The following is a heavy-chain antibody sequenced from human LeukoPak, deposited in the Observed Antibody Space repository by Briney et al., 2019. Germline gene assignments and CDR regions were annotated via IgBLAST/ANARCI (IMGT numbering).Heavy chain of an antibody. CDR3: AIYSGTARSHDY. Sequence: PGRSLRLSCAASGFPFSNYAMSWVRQAPGKGLEWVSLMTGSGDNTYYADSVKGRFTMSRDNSKNTLYLQMDSLTAEDTAIYYCAIYSGTARSHDYWGQGTLVTVSA. CDR1: GFPFSNYA. V-gene: IGHV3-23*01. CDR2: MTGSGDNT. J-gene: IGHJ4*02. D-gene: IGHD5-12*01.